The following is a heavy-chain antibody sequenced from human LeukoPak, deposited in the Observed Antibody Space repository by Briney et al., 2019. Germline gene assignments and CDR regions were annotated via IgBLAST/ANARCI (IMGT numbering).Heavy chain of an antibody. CDR3: ARERKWDYYDSSGYYRGVYFDY. CDR2: IIPIFGIA. J-gene: IGHJ4*02. Sequence: GSSVKVSCKASGGTFSSYAISWVRQAPGQGLEWVGRIIPIFGIADYAQKFQGRVTITADKSTSTAYMELSSLRSEDTAVYYCARERKWDYYDSSGYYRGVYFDYWGQGTLVTVSS. V-gene: IGHV1-69*04. D-gene: IGHD3-22*01. CDR1: GGTFSSYA.